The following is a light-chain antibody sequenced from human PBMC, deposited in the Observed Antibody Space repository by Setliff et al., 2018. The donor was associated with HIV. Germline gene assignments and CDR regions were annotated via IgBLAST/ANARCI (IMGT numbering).Light chain of an antibody. CDR2: AAS. Sequence: DIQMTQSPSSLSASVGDRVTIACRASQTISSYLNWYQQKPGKAPKLLIYAASSLESGVPSRFSGNGSGTEFALTISSLQPEDFATYYCQHSYNFPWTFGQGTKV. CDR3: QHSYNFPWT. V-gene: IGKV1-39*01. CDR1: QTISSY. J-gene: IGKJ1*01.